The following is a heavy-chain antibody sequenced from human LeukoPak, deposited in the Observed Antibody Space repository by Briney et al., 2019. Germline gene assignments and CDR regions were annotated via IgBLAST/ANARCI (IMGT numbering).Heavy chain of an antibody. CDR3: ARVPFQHYYGSGSYYDF. CDR1: GGSFSGYY. D-gene: IGHD3-10*01. V-gene: IGHV4-34*01. CDR2: INHSGST. Sequence: SETLSLTCAVYGGSFSGYYWSWIRQPPGKGLEWIGEINHSGSTNYSPSLKSRVTISVDTSKNQFSLKLSSVTAADTAVYYCARVPFQHYYGSGSYYDFWGQGTLVTVSS. J-gene: IGHJ4*02.